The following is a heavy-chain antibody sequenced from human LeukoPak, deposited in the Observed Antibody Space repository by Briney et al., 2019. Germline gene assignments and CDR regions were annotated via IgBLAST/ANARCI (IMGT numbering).Heavy chain of an antibody. CDR2: INPSGGRT. D-gene: IGHD3-22*01. V-gene: IGHV1-46*01. J-gene: IGHJ3*02. CDR1: GYTFTSYY. CDR3: ARCSYYDSSGYYCDAFDI. Sequence: GASVKVSCKASGYTFTSYYMHWVRQAPGQGLEWMGIINPSGGRTSYAQKFQGRVTMTRDMSTSTVYMELSSLRSEDTAVYYCARCSYYDSSGYYCDAFDIWGQGTMVTVSS.